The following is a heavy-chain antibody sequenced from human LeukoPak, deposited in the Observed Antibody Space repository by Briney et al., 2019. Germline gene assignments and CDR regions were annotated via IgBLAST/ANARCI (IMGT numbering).Heavy chain of an antibody. D-gene: IGHD1-14*01. J-gene: IGHJ4*02. CDR3: ALSSPGHNQGY. Sequence: GGSLRLSCAAFGFTFSSYSMNWVRQAPGKGLEWVANINEDGSMNYYVDSVKGRFTISRDNAKRSLYLQMNSLRAEDTAVYYCALSSPGHNQGYWGQGILVTVSS. CDR1: GFTFSSYS. CDR2: INEDGSMN. V-gene: IGHV3-7*01.